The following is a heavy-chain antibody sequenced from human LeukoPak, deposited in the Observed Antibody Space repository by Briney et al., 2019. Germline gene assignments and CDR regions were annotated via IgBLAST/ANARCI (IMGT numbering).Heavy chain of an antibody. CDR2: IGGGGGST. J-gene: IGHJ4*02. D-gene: IGHD6-19*01. CDR1: GFTFSTYA. Sequence: GGSLRLSCAASGFTFSTYAMTWVRQAPGKGLEGVSSIGGGGGSTYYAVSVKGRFTISRDNSKNTLDLEMHSLWGDDSAVYYCAKATRDNSGCLDYWGQGTLVTVSS. V-gene: IGHV3-23*01. CDR3: AKATRDNSGCLDY.